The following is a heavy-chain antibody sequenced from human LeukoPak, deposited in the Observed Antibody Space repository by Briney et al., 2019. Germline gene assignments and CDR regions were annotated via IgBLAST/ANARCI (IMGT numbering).Heavy chain of an antibody. V-gene: IGHV5-51*01. J-gene: IGHJ4*02. CDR3: ARAKYCSGGSCYAEY. D-gene: IGHD2-15*01. CDR2: IYPGDSDT. CDR1: GYSFTTYW. Sequence: GESLKISCKGSGYSFTTYWIGWVRQMPGKGLEWMGIIYPGDSDTRYSPSFQGQVTISADKSIGTAYLQWSSLKASDTAMYYCARAKYCSGGSCYAEYWGQGTLVTVSS.